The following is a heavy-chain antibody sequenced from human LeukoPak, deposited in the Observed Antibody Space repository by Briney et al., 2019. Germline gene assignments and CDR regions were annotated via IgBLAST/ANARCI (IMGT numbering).Heavy chain of an antibody. V-gene: IGHV3-11*01. CDR2: ISSSGSTI. Sequence: KSGGSLRLSCAASGFMFSDSYMNWIRQAPGKGLEWVSYISSSGSTIHHADSVKGRFTISRDNAKNSLYLQMNSLRAEDTAVYYCAKGQTVTTRVDYWGQGTLVTVSS. D-gene: IGHD4-17*01. CDR1: GFMFSDSY. CDR3: AKGQTVTTRVDY. J-gene: IGHJ4*02.